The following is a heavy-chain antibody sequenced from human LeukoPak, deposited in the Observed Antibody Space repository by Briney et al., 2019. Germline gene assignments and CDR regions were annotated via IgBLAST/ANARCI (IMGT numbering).Heavy chain of an antibody. CDR1: GFNFSNYA. D-gene: IGHD6-6*01. V-gene: IGHV3-23*01. CDR3: ARELGSYSSSSQGDF. CDR2: ISGSDYRT. J-gene: IGHJ4*02. Sequence: GGSLRLSCAASGFNFSNYAMTWVRQAPEKGLEWVSAISGSDYRTYYADSVKGRFTISRDNSKNTLYLQMNSLRAEDTAVYYCARELGSYSSSSQGDFWGQGTLVTVSS.